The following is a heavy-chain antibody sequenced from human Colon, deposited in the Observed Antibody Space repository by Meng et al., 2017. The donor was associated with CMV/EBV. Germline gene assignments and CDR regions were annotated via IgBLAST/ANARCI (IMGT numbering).Heavy chain of an antibody. V-gene: IGHV3-11*01. J-gene: IGHJ5*02. CDR3: ARDLESIVILPSASDT. CDR2: ISNTGNTV. D-gene: IGHD2/OR15-2a*01. Sequence: GGSLRLSCAVSGFTFSDYYMSWIRQVPGKGLEWITFISNTGNTVYYADSVRGRFTVSRDDAKNSQYLQMNNLRAEDTAVYYCARDLESIVILPSASDTWGQGTLVTVSS. CDR1: GFTFSDYY.